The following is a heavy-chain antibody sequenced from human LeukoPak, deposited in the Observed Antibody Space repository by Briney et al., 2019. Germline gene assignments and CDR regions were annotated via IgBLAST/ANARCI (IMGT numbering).Heavy chain of an antibody. CDR3: ATTVHRYCSSTSCYGNNWFDP. D-gene: IGHD2-2*01. V-gene: IGHV1-24*01. CDR2: FDPEDGET. CDR1: GYTLTELS. Sequence: ASVKVSCKVSGYTLTELSMHWVRQAPGKGLEWMGGFDPEDGETIYAQKFQGRVTMTEDTSTDTAYMELSSLRSEDTAVYYCATTVHRYCSSTSCYGNNWFDPWGQGTLVTVPS. J-gene: IGHJ5*02.